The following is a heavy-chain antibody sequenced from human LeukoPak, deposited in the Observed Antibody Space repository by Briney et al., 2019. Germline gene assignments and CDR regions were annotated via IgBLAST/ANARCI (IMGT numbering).Heavy chain of an antibody. CDR3: AKGGRIVVVPAAIGFDY. J-gene: IGHJ4*02. CDR1: GFTFSSYW. D-gene: IGHD2-2*02. Sequence: GGSLRLSCAASGFTFSSYWMSWVRQAPGKGLEWVSAISGSGGSTYYADSVKGRFTISRDNSKNTLYLQMNSLRAEDTAVYYCAKGGRIVVVPAAIGFDYWGQGTLVTVSS. CDR2: ISGSGGST. V-gene: IGHV3-23*01.